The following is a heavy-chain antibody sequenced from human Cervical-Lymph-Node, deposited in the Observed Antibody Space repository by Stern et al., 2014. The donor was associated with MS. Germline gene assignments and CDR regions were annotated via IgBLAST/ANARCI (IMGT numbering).Heavy chain of an antibody. V-gene: IGHV5-51*03. CDR2: IYPDDSDI. Sequence: QLVQSGAEVKKPGESLKIYCKGSGYTFTNNWIAWVRQMPGKGLEWMGIIYPDDSDIRYSPSLQGQVTISADKSISTASLQGSSLKAADSPVYYCARPPPRRKWDDPNYGMDVWGQGTTVTVSS. CDR1: GYTFTNNW. D-gene: IGHD1-1*01. CDR3: ARPPPRRKWDDPNYGMDV. J-gene: IGHJ6*02.